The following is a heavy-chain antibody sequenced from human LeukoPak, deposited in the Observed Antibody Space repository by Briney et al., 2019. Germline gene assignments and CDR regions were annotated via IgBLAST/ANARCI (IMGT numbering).Heavy chain of an antibody. CDR1: GFTFSSYW. V-gene: IGHV3-7*03. Sequence: GGSLRLSCAASGFTFSSYWMSWVRQAPGKGLEWVANIKQDGSKTYYMDSVKGRFTISRDNAKNSLYLQMNSLRAEDTAVYYCARDDRGFDDWGQGTLVTVPS. J-gene: IGHJ4*02. CDR2: IKQDGSKT. D-gene: IGHD3-22*01. CDR3: ARDDRGFDD.